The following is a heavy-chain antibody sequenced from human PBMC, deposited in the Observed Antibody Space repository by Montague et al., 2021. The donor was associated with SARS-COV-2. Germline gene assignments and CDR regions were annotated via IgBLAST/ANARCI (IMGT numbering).Heavy chain of an antibody. CDR3: TQERGPGRTTWHYFDY. D-gene: IGHD1-14*01. Sequence: CAISGDSVSSNIAAWNWIRQSPSRGLEWLGRTYYRSKWYSDYAVSVRSRITISPDTSKNQFSLQLNSVTPEDTAVYYCTQERGPGRTTWHYFDYWGQGTPVTVSS. CDR2: TYYRSKWYS. J-gene: IGHJ4*02. CDR1: GDSVSSNIAA. V-gene: IGHV6-1*01.